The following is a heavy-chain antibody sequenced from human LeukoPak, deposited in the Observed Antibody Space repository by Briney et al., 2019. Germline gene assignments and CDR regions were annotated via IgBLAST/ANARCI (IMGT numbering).Heavy chain of an antibody. CDR2: IIPIFGTA. CDR1: GGTFSSYA. Sequence: SVKVSCKASGGTFSSYAISWVRQAPGQGLEWMGGIIPIFGTANYAQKFQGRVTITADESTSTAYMELSSLRSEDTAVYYCASGLVVPAAIGDDAFDIWGQGTMVTVSS. CDR3: ASGLVVPAAIGDDAFDI. J-gene: IGHJ3*02. D-gene: IGHD2-2*02. V-gene: IGHV1-69*13.